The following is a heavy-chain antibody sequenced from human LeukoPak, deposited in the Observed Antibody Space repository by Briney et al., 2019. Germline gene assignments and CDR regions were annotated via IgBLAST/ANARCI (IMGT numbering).Heavy chain of an antibody. V-gene: IGHV1-69*01. Sequence: RASVKVSCKASGGTFSSYAISWVRQAPGQGLEWMGGIIPIFGTANYAQKFQGRVTITADESTSTAYMELSSLRSEDTAVYYCARGNTYYYDSSGYANWFDPWGQGTLVTVSS. CDR2: IIPIFGTA. CDR1: GGTFSSYA. D-gene: IGHD3-22*01. J-gene: IGHJ5*02. CDR3: ARGNTYYYDSSGYANWFDP.